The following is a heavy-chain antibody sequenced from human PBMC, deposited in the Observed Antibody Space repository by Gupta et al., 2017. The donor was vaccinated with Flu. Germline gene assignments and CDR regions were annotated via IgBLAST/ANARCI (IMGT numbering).Heavy chain of an antibody. Sequence: QMQLVQSGAEVRKPGSLVKVSCKASGVTFSTYAINWVRQAPGQGLEWRGGIIPVFGPTNSAQRFQGRFTMTADESTSTAYMEISSLRSEDTAVYYCARKGGGHCSGGSCYSFDFWGQGTLVTVSS. CDR2: IIPVFGPT. CDR3: ARKGGGHCSGGSCYSFDF. V-gene: IGHV1-69*01. CDR1: GVTFSTYA. D-gene: IGHD2-15*01. J-gene: IGHJ4*02.